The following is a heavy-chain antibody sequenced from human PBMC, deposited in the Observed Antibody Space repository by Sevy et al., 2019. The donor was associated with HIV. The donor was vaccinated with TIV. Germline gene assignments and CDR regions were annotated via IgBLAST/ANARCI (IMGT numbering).Heavy chain of an antibody. J-gene: IGHJ4*02. CDR3: ARDRRSSSSTYFDY. CDR1: GFTFSSFP. D-gene: IGHD6-6*01. CDR2: ISYDGSNK. V-gene: IGHV3-30-3*01. Sequence: GGSLRLSCAASGFTFSSFPMHWVRQAPGKGLEWVALISYDGSNKYYADSVKGRFTISRDNSKNTLYLQMNSLRAEDTAVYYCARDRRSSSSTYFDYWGQGTLVTVSS.